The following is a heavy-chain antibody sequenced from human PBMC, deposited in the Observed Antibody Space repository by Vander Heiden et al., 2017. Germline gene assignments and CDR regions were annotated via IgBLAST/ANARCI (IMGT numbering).Heavy chain of an antibody. V-gene: IGHV4-59*01. D-gene: IGHD1-26*01. J-gene: IGHJ4*02. CDR2: IYYSGST. Sequence: WIRQPPGKGLEGIGDIYYSGSTNYNPSLKSRVTISVDTSKNQFSRKLSSVTAADTAVYYCARVSVVGAVDYWGQGTLGTVSS. CDR3: ARVSVVGAVDY.